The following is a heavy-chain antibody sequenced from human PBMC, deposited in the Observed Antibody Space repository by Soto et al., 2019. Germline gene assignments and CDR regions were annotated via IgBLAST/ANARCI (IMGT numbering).Heavy chain of an antibody. Sequence: PSETLSVTCTMSGGSMRNYFWAWIRQPPGKGLDWIGEINHSGSTNYNPSLKSRVTISVDTSKNQFSLKLSSVTAADTAVYYCARDPTMVRRVITPPWGQGTMVTVSS. CDR2: INHSGST. CDR1: GGSMRNYF. D-gene: IGHD3-10*01. V-gene: IGHV4-34*01. CDR3: ARDPTMVRRVITPP. J-gene: IGHJ5*02.